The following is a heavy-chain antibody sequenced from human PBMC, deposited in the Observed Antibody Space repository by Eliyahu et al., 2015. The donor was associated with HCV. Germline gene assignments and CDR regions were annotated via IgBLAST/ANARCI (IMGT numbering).Heavy chain of an antibody. CDR1: GXSISSVXYY. D-gene: IGHD3-22*01. CDR2: IYYSGST. Sequence: QVQLQESGPGLVKPSPTLSLXCXVSGXSISSVXYYWSWIRQHPGKGLEWIGYIYYSGSTYYNPSLKSRVTISVDTSKNQFSLKLSSVTAADTAVYYCARGLTYYYDSSGYYFDYWGQGTLVTVSS. J-gene: IGHJ4*02. V-gene: IGHV4-31*03. CDR3: ARGLTYYYDSSGYYFDY.